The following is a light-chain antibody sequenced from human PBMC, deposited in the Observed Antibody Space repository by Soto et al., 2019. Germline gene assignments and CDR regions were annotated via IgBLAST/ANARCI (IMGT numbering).Light chain of an antibody. CDR2: GNS. J-gene: IGLJ7*01. Sequence: QLLLTQPPSVSGAPGQRVTISCTGSSSNIGAGYDVHWYQQLPGTAPKLLIYGNSNRPSGVPDRFSGSKSGTSASLAITGLQAEDEADYYCQSYDSSLSGAVFGGGTQLTVL. CDR1: SSNIGAGYD. V-gene: IGLV1-40*01. CDR3: QSYDSSLSGAV.